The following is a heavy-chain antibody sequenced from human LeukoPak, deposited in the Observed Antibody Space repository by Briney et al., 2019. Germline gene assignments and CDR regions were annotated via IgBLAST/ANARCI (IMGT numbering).Heavy chain of an antibody. J-gene: IGHJ4*02. D-gene: IGHD2-21*01. Sequence: GGSLRLSCAASGFTFSSYAMSWVRQAPGKGLEWVSAISGSGGSTYYADSAKGRFTISRDSSKNTLYLQMNRLRAEDAAVYYCAKAPVTTCSGAYCYPFDYWGQGTLVTASS. V-gene: IGHV3-23*01. CDR2: ISGSGGST. CDR1: GFTFSSYA. CDR3: AKAPVTTCSGAYCYPFDY.